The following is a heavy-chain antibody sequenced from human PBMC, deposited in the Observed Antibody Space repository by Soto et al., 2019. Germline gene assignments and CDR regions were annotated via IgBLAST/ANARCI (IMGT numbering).Heavy chain of an antibody. CDR1: GGSINSGDYY. V-gene: IGHV4-31*03. D-gene: IGHD6-19*01. CDR2: INHSGST. CDR3: ARFIAVAGTYYYGMDV. Sequence: VQLQESGPGLVKPSQTLSLTCTVSGGSINSGDYYWSWIRQHPGRGLEWIGEINHSGSTNYNPSLKSRVTISVDTSKNQFSLKLSSVTAADTAVYYCARFIAVAGTYYYGMDVWGQGTTVTVSS. J-gene: IGHJ6*02.